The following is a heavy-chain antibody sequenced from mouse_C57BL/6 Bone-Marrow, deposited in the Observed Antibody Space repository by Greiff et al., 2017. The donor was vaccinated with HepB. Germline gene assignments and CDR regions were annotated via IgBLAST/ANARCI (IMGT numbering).Heavy chain of an antibody. CDR1: GYTFTDYN. CDR3: ARRRNYSNYAWFAY. Sequence: EVQLQQSGPELVKPGASVKIPCKASGYTFTDYNMDWVKQSHGKSLEWIGDINPNNGGTIYNQKFKGKATLTVDKSSSTAYMELRSLTSEDTAVYYCARRRNYSNYAWFAYWGQGTLVTVSA. D-gene: IGHD2-5*01. J-gene: IGHJ3*01. CDR2: INPNNGGT. V-gene: IGHV1-18*01.